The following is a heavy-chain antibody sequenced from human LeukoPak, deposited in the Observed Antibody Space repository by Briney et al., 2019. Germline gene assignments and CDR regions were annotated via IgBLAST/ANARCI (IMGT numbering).Heavy chain of an antibody. CDR1: GFTFSSYA. CDR3: AKAVVGATPNYYYGMDV. V-gene: IGHV3-23*01. J-gene: IGHJ6*02. Sequence: QPGGSLRLSCAASGFTFSSYAMSWVRQAPGKGLEWVSAISGSGGSTYYADSVKGRFTISRDNSKNTLYLQMNSLRAEDTAVYYCAKAVVGATPNYYYGMDVWGQGTTVTVSS. CDR2: ISGSGGST. D-gene: IGHD1-26*01.